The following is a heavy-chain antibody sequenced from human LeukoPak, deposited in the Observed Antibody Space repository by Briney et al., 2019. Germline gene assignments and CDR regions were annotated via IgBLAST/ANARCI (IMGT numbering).Heavy chain of an antibody. Sequence: QSGGSLRLSCAASGFTFSSYAMSWVRQAPGKGLEWVSAISGSGGSTYYADSVKGRFTISRDNSKNTLYLQMNSLRAEDTAVYYCAKGNYDFWSGEAYYFDYWGQGTLVTVS. CDR3: AKGNYDFWSGEAYYFDY. CDR1: GFTFSSYA. J-gene: IGHJ4*02. CDR2: ISGSGGST. D-gene: IGHD3-3*01. V-gene: IGHV3-23*01.